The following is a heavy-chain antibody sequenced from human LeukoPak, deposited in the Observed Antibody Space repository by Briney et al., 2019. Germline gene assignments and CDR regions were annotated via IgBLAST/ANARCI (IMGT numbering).Heavy chain of an antibody. CDR1: GYTFTGYY. J-gene: IGHJ4*02. V-gene: IGHV1-2*04. D-gene: IGHD5-24*01. CDR3: ARAPGGYNIELDY. CDR2: INPNSGGT. Sequence: GASVKVSCKASGYTFTGYYMHWVRQAPGQGLEWMGWINPNSGGTNYAQKFQGWVTMTRDTSISTAYMELSRLRSDDTAAYYCARAPGGYNIELDYWGQGTLVTVSS.